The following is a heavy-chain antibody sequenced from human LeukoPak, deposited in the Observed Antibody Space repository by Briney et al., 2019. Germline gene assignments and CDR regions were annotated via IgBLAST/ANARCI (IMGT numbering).Heavy chain of an antibody. J-gene: IGHJ4*02. CDR2: VNPNSGDT. Sequence: ASVKVSCKASGYTFTGYYMHWMRPAPGQGLEWMGWVNPNSGDTNYAQKFQGRVTMTRDTSISTAYVELSRLRSDDTAVYYCAREEASMKFDWGQGTLVTVPS. CDR1: GYTFTGYY. V-gene: IGHV1-2*02. CDR3: AREEASMKFD.